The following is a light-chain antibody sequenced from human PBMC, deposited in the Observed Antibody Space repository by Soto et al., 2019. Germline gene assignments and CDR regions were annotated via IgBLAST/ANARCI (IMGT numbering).Light chain of an antibody. Sequence: EIVMTQSPATLSVSPGERATLSCRASQSVSSNLAWYQQKPGQAPRLLIFGASTRATGIPARFSGSGYGTEFTLTISSLQSEDFAVYYCQQYNNWPLCTFGQGTKVDIK. CDR2: GAS. V-gene: IGKV3-15*01. CDR3: QQYNNWPLCT. J-gene: IGKJ1*01. CDR1: QSVSSN.